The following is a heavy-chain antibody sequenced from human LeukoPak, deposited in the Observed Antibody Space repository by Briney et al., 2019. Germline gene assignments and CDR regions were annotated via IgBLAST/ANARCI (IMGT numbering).Heavy chain of an antibody. Sequence: VSVKVSCKASGYTFTNYGISWVRQAPGQGLEWMGWINTYNGNTNYAQKFQGRVTMTTDTSTSTAYMELRSLRSDDTAVYYCARNSPRDIAGRQFLPGVLALLSQCDNCFDPWGQGTLVSVSS. D-gene: IGHD3-3*02. CDR1: GYTFTNYG. CDR2: INTYNGNT. CDR3: ARNSPRDIAGRQFLPGVLALLSQCDNCFDP. J-gene: IGHJ5*02. V-gene: IGHV1-18*04.